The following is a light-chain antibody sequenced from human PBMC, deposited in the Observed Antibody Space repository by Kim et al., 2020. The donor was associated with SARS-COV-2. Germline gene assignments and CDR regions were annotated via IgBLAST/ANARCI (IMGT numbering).Light chain of an antibody. J-gene: IGKJ2*01. CDR1: QSVLYSSNNKNY. Sequence: DIVMTQSPDSLAVSLGERATINCKSSQSVLYSSNNKNYLGWYQQKAGQPPKLLIYWASTRESGVPDRFSGSGSETDFTLTISSLQAEDVAVYYCQQYYSTPYTFGQGTKLE. V-gene: IGKV4-1*01. CDR2: WAS. CDR3: QQYYSTPYT.